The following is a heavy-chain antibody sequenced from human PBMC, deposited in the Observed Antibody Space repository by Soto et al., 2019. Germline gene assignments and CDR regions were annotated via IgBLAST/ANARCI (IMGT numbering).Heavy chain of an antibody. CDR3: ARQTIVRTYWAEP. D-gene: IGHD2-15*01. CDR1: GYTFSNYA. J-gene: IGHJ5*02. Sequence: GASVKVSGKASGYTFSNYAITWVRQAPGQGLEWMGAIIPIFGTANYAQKFQGRVTITADESTSTAYMDLSSLRSDDTAVYYCARQTIVRTYWAEPCGKLTLVRVS. CDR2: IIPIFGTA. V-gene: IGHV1-69*13.